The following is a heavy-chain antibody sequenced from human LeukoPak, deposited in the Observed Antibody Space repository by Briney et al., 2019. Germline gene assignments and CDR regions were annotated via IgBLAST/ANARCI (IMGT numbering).Heavy chain of an antibody. V-gene: IGHV4-59*01. J-gene: IGHJ4*02. CDR3: ARKYYSSGWYGY. CDR1: GGSISSYY. D-gene: IGHD6-19*01. Sequence: PSETLSLTCTVSGGSISSYYWSWIRQPPGKGLEWIGYIYYSGSTNYNPSLKSRVTISVDTSKNQFSLTLSSVTAADTAVYYCARKYYSSGWYGYWGQGTLVTVSS. CDR2: IYYSGST.